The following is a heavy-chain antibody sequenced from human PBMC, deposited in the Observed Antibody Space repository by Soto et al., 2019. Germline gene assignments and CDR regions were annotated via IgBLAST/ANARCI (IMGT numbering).Heavy chain of an antibody. J-gene: IGHJ3*02. CDR3: ARQDYYYSRTAFAI. D-gene: IGHD3-22*01. CDR2: IYDSENT. V-gene: IGHV4-31*03. Sequence: SETLSLTCTVSGGSISSGGYYWSWIRQHPGKGREWIGYIYDSENTDYNPSLKSRATITVDTSKNQFSLKLSSVTAADTAVYYCARQDYYYSRTAFAIWGQGTRGTVS. CDR1: GGSISSGGYY.